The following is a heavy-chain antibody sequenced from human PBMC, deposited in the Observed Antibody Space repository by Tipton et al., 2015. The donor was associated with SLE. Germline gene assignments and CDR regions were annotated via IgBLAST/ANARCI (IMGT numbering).Heavy chain of an antibody. CDR3: ARSTGAETWYFDL. V-gene: IGHV4-59*01. CDR1: GVSLRSDF. D-gene: IGHD7-27*01. CDR2: INYSGNT. J-gene: IGHJ2*01. Sequence: TLSLTCSVSGVSLRSDFWGWIRQPPGQGLEWIGHINYSGNTNNNPSLKSRVALSIDTSKNQVSLRLSSVTAADTAVYYCARSTGAETWYFDLWGRGTRVTVSS.